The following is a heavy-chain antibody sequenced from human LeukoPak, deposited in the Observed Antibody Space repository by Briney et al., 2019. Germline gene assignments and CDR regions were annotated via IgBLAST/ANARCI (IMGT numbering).Heavy chain of an antibody. Sequence: GGSLRLSCAASGFTFDDYAMHWVRQAPGKGLEWVSGISWNSGSIGYADSVKGRFTISRDNAKNSLYLQMNSLRAEDTALYYCAKDRAAAGPLDYWGQGTLVTVSS. CDR1: GFTFDDYA. CDR2: ISWNSGSI. V-gene: IGHV3-9*01. D-gene: IGHD6-13*01. CDR3: AKDRAAAGPLDY. J-gene: IGHJ4*02.